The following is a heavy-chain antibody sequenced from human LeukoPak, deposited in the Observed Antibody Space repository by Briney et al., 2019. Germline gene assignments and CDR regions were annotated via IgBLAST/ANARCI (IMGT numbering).Heavy chain of an antibody. J-gene: IGHJ3*02. D-gene: IGHD1-26*01. CDR1: GGSISSGSYY. V-gene: IGHV4-61*02. CDR2: IYTSGST. CDR3: ARRPGYSGSYYDFDI. Sequence: PSETLSLTCTVSGGSISSGSYYWSWIRQPAGKGLEWIGRIYTSGSTNYNPSLKSRVTISLDTSKNQFSLKLSSVTAADTAVYYCARRPGYSGSYYDFDIWGQGTMVTVSS.